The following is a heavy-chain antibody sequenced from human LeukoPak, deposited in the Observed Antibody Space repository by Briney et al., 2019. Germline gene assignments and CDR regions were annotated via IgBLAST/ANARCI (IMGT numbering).Heavy chain of an antibody. J-gene: IGHJ4*02. CDR1: GGSTSSYY. Sequence: SETLSLTCTVSGGSTSSYYWSWIRQPPGKGLEWIGYIYYSGSTNYNPSLKSRVTISVDTSKNQFSLKLSSVTAADTAVYYCARARYGSGRYGYFGYWGQGTLVTVSS. D-gene: IGHD3-10*01. CDR3: ARARYGSGRYGYFGY. CDR2: IYYSGST. V-gene: IGHV4-59*01.